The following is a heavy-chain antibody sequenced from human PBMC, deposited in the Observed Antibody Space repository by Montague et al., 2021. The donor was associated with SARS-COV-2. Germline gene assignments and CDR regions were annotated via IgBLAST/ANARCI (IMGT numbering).Heavy chain of an antibody. J-gene: IGHJ4*02. CDR2: INYSRSY. CDR1: GGSISSGCYN. Sequence: TLSLTCTVSGGSISSGCYNWSRHRQHPGKGLVWIRYINYSRSYYSNLSLQSSVTISADTSKNQFSLKLSSVAAAAAAVYYCAGGVGWYSGGWFDYWGQGTLVTVSS. V-gene: IGHV4-31*03. D-gene: IGHD6-25*01. CDR3: AGGVGWYSGGWFDY.